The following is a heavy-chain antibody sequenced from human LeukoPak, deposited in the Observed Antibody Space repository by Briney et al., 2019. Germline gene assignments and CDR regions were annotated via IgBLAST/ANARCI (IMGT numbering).Heavy chain of an antibody. Sequence: SETLSLTCTVSGGSISSYYWSWIRQPPGKGLEWIGYIYYSGTTNYNPSLKSRVTISVDTSKNQFSLKLSSVTAADTAVYYCARRAPYQNDYGDYVFTGFDYWCQGTLVTVSS. CDR1: GGSISSYY. CDR2: IYYSGTT. V-gene: IGHV4-59*08. D-gene: IGHD4-17*01. CDR3: ARRAPYQNDYGDYVFTGFDY. J-gene: IGHJ4*02.